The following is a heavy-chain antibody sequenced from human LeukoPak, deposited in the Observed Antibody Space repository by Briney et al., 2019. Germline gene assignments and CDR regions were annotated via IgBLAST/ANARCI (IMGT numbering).Heavy chain of an antibody. V-gene: IGHV4-59*01. J-gene: IGHJ5*02. CDR1: AGSIRNYY. CDR2: VYYSGST. CDR3: ARETLEGKFDP. D-gene: IGHD1-1*01. Sequence: SETLSLTCNISAGSIRNYYWTWFRQPPGKGLEWIGYVYYSGSTNYNPSLKSRVTISMDTSKNQFSLKLSSMTAADTAIYYCARETLEGKFDPWGQGILVTVSS.